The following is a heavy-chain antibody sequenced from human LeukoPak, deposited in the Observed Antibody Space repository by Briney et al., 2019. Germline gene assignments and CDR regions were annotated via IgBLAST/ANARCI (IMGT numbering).Heavy chain of an antibody. CDR1: GYSISSGYY. Sequence: KSSETLSLTCAVSGYSISSGYYWGWIRQPPGKGLEWIGYIYYSGSTYYNPSLKSRVTISVDTSKNQFSLKLSSVTAADTAVYYCAGYYDSSGYYSKKGEYYFDYWGQGTLVTVSS. D-gene: IGHD3-22*01. J-gene: IGHJ4*02. V-gene: IGHV4-38-2*01. CDR3: AGYYDSSGYYSKKGEYYFDY. CDR2: IYYSGST.